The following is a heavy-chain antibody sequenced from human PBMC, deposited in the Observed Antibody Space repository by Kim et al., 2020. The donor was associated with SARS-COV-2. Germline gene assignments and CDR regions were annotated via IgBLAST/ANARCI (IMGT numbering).Heavy chain of an antibody. Sequence: KGRFTSSRDNSKNTLYLQMNSLRAEEAAVYYCASALYYYDSSGYYPVDYWGQGTLVTVSS. CDR3: ASALYYYDSSGYYPVDY. J-gene: IGHJ4*02. D-gene: IGHD3-22*01. V-gene: IGHV3-53*01.